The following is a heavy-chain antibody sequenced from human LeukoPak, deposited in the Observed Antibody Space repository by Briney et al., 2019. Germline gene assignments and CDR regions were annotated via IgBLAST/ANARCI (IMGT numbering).Heavy chain of an antibody. Sequence: GESLKISCTGSGYSFTSYWIGWARQVPGQGLEWMGIIYPGDSDTRYTPSFQGQATTSAHRSISTAYLQWSSLKASDAAMYYCARRGSGSPDNWFDPWGQGTLVTVSS. CDR3: ARRGSGSPDNWFDP. D-gene: IGHD6-19*01. CDR2: IYPGDSDT. CDR1: GYSFTSYW. J-gene: IGHJ5*02. V-gene: IGHV5-51*01.